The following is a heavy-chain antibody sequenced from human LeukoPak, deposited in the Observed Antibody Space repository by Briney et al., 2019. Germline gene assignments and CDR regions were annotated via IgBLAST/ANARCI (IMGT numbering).Heavy chain of an antibody. CDR2: ISSSTSYI. CDR1: GFTFSSYS. Sequence: PGGSLRLSCAASGFTFSSYSMNWVRHAPPNWLEWVSSISSSTSYIYYADSVKGRFTTSTDNAKNSLYLQMTSLRAQDPAVYYCARDRGSYGYWIDYWGQGTLVTVSS. D-gene: IGHD5-18*01. V-gene: IGHV3-21*01. J-gene: IGHJ4*02. CDR3: ARDRGSYGYWIDY.